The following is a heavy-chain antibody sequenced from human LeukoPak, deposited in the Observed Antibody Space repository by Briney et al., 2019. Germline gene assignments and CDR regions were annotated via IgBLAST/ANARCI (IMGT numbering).Heavy chain of an antibody. CDR1: GXSISSGGYY. D-gene: IGHD6-13*01. CDR3: AAYSSSWYSFDY. J-gene: IGHJ4*02. CDR2: IYYSGST. V-gene: IGHV4-31*03. Sequence: PSQTLSLTCTVSGXSISSGGYYWSWIRQHPGTGLEWIGYIYYSGSTYYNPSLKSRVTISVDTSKSQFSLKLSSVTAADTAVYYCAAYSSSWYSFDYWGQGTLVTVSS.